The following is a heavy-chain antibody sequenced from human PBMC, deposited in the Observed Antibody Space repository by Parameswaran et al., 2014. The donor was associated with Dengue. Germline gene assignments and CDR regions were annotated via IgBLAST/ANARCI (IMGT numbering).Heavy chain of an antibody. CDR2: INHSGST. Sequence: RWIRQPPGKGLEWIGEINHSGSTNYNPSLKSRVTISVDTSKNQFSLKLSSVTAADTAVYYCARGGSPGSGVIITPSPYYYGMDVWGQGTTVTVSS. V-gene: IGHV4-34*01. D-gene: IGHD3-10*01. CDR3: ARGGSPGSGVIITPSPYYYGMDV. J-gene: IGHJ6*02.